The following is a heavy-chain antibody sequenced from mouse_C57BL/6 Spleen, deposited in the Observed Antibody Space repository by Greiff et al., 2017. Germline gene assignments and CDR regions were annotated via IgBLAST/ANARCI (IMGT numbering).Heavy chain of an antibody. J-gene: IGHJ3*01. Sequence: EVMLVESGGGLVQPGGSLSLSCAASGFTFTDYYMSWVRQPPGKALEWLGFIRNKANGYTTEYSASVKGRFTISRDNSQSILYLQMNALRAEDSATYYCARSLSYYGSSFAYWGQGTLVTVSA. CDR3: ARSLSYYGSSFAY. CDR2: IRNKANGYTT. V-gene: IGHV7-3*01. CDR1: GFTFTDYY. D-gene: IGHD1-1*01.